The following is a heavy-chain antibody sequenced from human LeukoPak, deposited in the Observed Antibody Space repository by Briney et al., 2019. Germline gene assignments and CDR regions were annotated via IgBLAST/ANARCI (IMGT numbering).Heavy chain of an antibody. V-gene: IGHV1-2*02. CDR1: GYTFTGYY. J-gene: IGHJ5*02. Sequence: ASVKVSCKASGYTFTGYYMHWVRQAPGQGLEWMGWINPNSGGTNYAQKFQGRVTMTRDTSISTAYMELSRLRSDDTAVYYCARDLYQLLKRRTERAHWFDPWGQGTLVTVSS. D-gene: IGHD2-2*01. CDR2: INPNSGGT. CDR3: ARDLYQLLKRRTERAHWFDP.